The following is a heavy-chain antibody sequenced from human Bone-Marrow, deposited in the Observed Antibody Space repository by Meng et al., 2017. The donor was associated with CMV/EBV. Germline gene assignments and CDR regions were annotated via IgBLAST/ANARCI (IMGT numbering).Heavy chain of an antibody. CDR2: INSDGSST. J-gene: IGHJ3*02. CDR3: ARAFTGTRSAFDI. D-gene: IGHD1-7*01. CDR1: GFTFSSYW. Sequence: GESLKISCAASGFTFSSYWMHWVRQAPGKGLVWVSRINSDGSSTRSADSVKGRFTISRDNAKNTLYLQMNSLRAEDTAVYYCARAFTGTRSAFDIWGQGTMVTVSS. V-gene: IGHV3-74*01.